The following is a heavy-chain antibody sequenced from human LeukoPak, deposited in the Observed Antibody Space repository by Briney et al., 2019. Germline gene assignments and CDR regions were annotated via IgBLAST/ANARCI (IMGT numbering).Heavy chain of an antibody. V-gene: IGHV1-2*02. J-gene: IGHJ5*02. D-gene: IGHD3-10*01. Sequence: ASVKVSCKASGYTFTGYYMHWVRQAPGQGLEWMGWINPNSGGTNYAQKFQGRVTMTRDTSISTAYMELSRLRSDDTAVYYCAREEMGGSGSSFRSALSWFDPWGQGTLVTVSS. CDR2: INPNSGGT. CDR3: AREEMGGSGSSFRSALSWFDP. CDR1: GYTFTGYY.